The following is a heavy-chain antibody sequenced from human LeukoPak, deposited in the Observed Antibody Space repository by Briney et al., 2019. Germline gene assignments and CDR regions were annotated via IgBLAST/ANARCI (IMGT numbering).Heavy chain of an antibody. V-gene: IGHV3-20*04. CDR3: ASENADAFDI. Sequence: PGGSLRLSCVVSGFTFEDYGMAWVRQVPGKGLEWVSGINWNGGSTGYADSVKGRFIISRDNAKNSLYLQMNSLRAEDTAVYYCASENADAFDIWGQGTMVTVSS. CDR1: GFTFEDYG. CDR2: INWNGGST. J-gene: IGHJ3*02.